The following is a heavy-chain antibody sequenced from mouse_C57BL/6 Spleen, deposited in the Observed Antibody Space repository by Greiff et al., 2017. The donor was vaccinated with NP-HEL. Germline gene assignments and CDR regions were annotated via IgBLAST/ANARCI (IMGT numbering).Heavy chain of an antibody. J-gene: IGHJ1*03. CDR3: ARECYYWYFYV. CDR1: GYTFTDYN. V-gene: IGHV1-22*01. Sequence: EVQLQQSGPELVKPGASVKMSCKASGYTFTDYNMHWVKQSHGKSLAWIGYINPHNGGTSYNQKFKGQATLTVHKSSSTAYMVRRSLSSEDSSVYYWARECYYWYFYVWGTGTTVTVSS. CDR2: INPHNGGT.